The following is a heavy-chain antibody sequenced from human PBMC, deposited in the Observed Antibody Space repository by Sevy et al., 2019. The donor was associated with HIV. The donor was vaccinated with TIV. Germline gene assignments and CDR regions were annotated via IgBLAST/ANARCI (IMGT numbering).Heavy chain of an antibody. Sequence: SETLSLTCAVSGYSITSGYNWGWIRQPPGKGLECIGSLDHSGSTSFSASLRSRASISVDTSKNQFSLKLTSVTASDTAVYFCARGGYYDTSGYYSHFFDYWGQGTLVTVSS. D-gene: IGHD3-22*01. V-gene: IGHV4-38-2*01. CDR3: ARGGYYDTSGYYSHFFDY. CDR1: GYSITSGYN. CDR2: LDHSGST. J-gene: IGHJ4*02.